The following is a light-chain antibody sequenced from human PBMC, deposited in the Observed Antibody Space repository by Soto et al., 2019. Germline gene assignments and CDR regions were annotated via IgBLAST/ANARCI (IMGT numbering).Light chain of an antibody. V-gene: IGLV2-8*01. CDR1: SGDVGGYNY. Sequence: QSVLTQPPSASGSPGQSVTISCTGTSGDVGGYNYVSWYQQHPGKAPKLMIYEVTHRPSGFPDRFSGSKSGNTASLTVSGLQAEDEADYYCSSYAGSNNLLFGGGTKLTVL. CDR3: SSYAGSNNLL. J-gene: IGLJ3*02. CDR2: EVT.